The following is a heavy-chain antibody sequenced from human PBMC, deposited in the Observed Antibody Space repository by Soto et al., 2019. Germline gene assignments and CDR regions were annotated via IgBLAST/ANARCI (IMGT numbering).Heavy chain of an antibody. CDR1: GFTFSSYW. CDR2: INSDGSST. CDR3: ARVGLGYCSSTSCYSFIGYYYYGMDV. J-gene: IGHJ6*02. Sequence: GGSLRLSCAASGFTFSSYWMHWVRQAPGKGLVWVSRINSDGSSTSYADSVKGRFTISRDNAKNTLYLQMNSLRAEDTAVYYCARVGLGYCSSTSCYSFIGYYYYGMDVWGQGTTVTVSS. V-gene: IGHV3-74*01. D-gene: IGHD2-2*01.